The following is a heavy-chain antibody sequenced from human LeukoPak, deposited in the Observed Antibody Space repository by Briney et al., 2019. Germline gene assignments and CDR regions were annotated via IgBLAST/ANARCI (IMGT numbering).Heavy chain of an antibody. Sequence: ASVKVSCKASGYTFTGYYMHWVRQAPGQGLEWMGWINPNSGGTNYAQKFQGRVTMTRDTSISTAYMELSRLRSDDTAVYYCARSERYCSSTSCYWGDYYYYMDAWGKGTTVTVSS. CDR2: INPNSGGT. CDR3: ARSERYCSSTSCYWGDYYYYMDA. V-gene: IGHV1-2*02. J-gene: IGHJ6*03. D-gene: IGHD2-2*01. CDR1: GYTFTGYY.